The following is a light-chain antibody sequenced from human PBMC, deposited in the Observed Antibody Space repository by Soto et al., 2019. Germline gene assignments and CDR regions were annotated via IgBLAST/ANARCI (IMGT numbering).Light chain of an antibody. J-gene: IGKJ2*01. CDR1: QRINNW. V-gene: IGKV1-5*03. CDR3: QQYDSDYT. Sequence: DIQMTQSPSTLSASVGDRVTITCRASQRINNWLAWYQQKTGKAPNLLIYKASTLESGVPSRFSGSGTGTEFTLTSSSLQPDDVATYYCQQYDSDYTFGQGTKLEIK. CDR2: KAS.